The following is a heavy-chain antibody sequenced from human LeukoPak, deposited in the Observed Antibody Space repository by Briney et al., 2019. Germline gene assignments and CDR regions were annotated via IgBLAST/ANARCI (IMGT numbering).Heavy chain of an antibody. D-gene: IGHD4-23*01. Sequence: KAGGSLRLSCAASGFTFSDYYMSWIRQAPGKGLEWVSYISSSGSTIYYADSVKGRFTISRDNAKNSLYLQMNSLRAEDTAVYYCARGRLTVVTQWFSNWGGYFDYWGQGTLVTVSS. CDR1: GFTFSDYY. CDR2: ISSSGSTI. CDR3: ARGRLTVVTQWFSNWGGYFDY. J-gene: IGHJ4*02. V-gene: IGHV3-11*01.